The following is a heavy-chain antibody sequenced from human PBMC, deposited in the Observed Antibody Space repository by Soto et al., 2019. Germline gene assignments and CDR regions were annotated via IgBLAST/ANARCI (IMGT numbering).Heavy chain of an antibody. CDR3: ASFDGPSSSSWYVWFDP. V-gene: IGHV3-48*01. CDR1: GFTVSSNY. J-gene: IGHJ5*02. CDR2: ISSSSSTI. D-gene: IGHD6-13*01. Sequence: QPGGSLRLSCAASGFTVSSNYMSWVRQAPGKGLEWVSYISSSSSTIYYADSVKGRFTISRDNAKNSLYLQMNSLRAEDTAVYYCASFDGPSSSSWYVWFDPWGRGTLVTVSS.